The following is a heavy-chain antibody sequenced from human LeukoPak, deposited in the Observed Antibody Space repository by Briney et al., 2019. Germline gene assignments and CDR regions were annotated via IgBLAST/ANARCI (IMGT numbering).Heavy chain of an antibody. Sequence: PGGSLRLSCAASRFTFSSYSMNWVRQAPGKGLEWVSSISSSSSYIYYADSVKGRFTISRDNAKNSLYLQMNSLRAEDTAVYYCARDRDDSSGYWPFDPWGQGTLVTVSS. J-gene: IGHJ5*02. CDR1: RFTFSSYS. D-gene: IGHD3-22*01. CDR2: ISSSSSYI. CDR3: ARDRDDSSGYWPFDP. V-gene: IGHV3-21*01.